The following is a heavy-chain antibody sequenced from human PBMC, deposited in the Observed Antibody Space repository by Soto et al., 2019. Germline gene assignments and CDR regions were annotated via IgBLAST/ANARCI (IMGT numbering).Heavy chain of an antibody. Sequence: QVQLVQSGGEVKKPGASVKVSCKASGYTFVNHGINWVRQAPGQGIEWIGWISPKSGNTNYAQKVKGRAAFTTDTSTSTAYMDLRSLRSDDTAVYYSAVLTGYHIDHWGQGTLVTVSS. CDR3: AVLTGYHIDH. CDR2: ISPKSGNT. D-gene: IGHD3-9*01. CDR1: GYTFVNHG. J-gene: IGHJ4*02. V-gene: IGHV1-18*01.